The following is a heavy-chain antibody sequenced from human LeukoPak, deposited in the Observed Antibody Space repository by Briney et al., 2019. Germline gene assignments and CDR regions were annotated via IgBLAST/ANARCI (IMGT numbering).Heavy chain of an antibody. CDR1: GFTFSSYA. V-gene: IGHV3-30-3*01. CDR2: ISYDGSNK. J-gene: IGHJ4*02. Sequence: PGRSLRLSCAASGFTFSSYAMHWVRQAPGKGLEWVAVISYDGSNKYYADSVKGRFTISRDNSKNTLYLQMNSLRAEDTAVYYCAKSPKLERTRWNKYFDYWGQGTLVTVSS. CDR3: AKSPKLERTRWNKYFDY. D-gene: IGHD1-1*01.